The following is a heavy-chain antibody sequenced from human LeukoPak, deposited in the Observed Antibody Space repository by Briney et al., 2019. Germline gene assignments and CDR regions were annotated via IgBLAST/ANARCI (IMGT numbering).Heavy chain of an antibody. D-gene: IGHD3-22*01. CDR1: AGSLTNYF. CDR3: GIFMDVVPGTMS. CDR2: ISHGGIT. V-gene: IGHV4-34*01. Sequence: SETLSLTCGVYAGSLTNYFCHWIRQAPVKGLEWVGEISHGGITKHNPSLKSRVTMSQDTSKRQFSLKMNSMTAADTGVYYCGIFMDVVPGTMSWGLGTLVTVSS. J-gene: IGHJ4*02.